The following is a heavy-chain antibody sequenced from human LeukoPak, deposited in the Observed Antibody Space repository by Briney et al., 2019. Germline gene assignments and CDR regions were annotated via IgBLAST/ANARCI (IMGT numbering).Heavy chain of an antibody. Sequence: GASVKVSCEASGYTFTSYGISWVRQAPGQGLEWMGWISAYNGNTNYAQKLQGRVTMTTDTSTSTAYMELRSLRSDDTAVYYCARDLPHFDERYYYYGMDVWGQGTTVTVSS. CDR2: ISAYNGNT. D-gene: IGHD3-9*01. CDR3: ARDLPHFDERYYYYGMDV. CDR1: GYTFTSYG. J-gene: IGHJ6*02. V-gene: IGHV1-18*01.